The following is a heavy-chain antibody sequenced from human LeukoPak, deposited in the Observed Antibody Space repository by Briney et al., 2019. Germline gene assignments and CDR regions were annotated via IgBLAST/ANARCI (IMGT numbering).Heavy chain of an antibody. CDR3: AREYDSSGYSYYGMDV. J-gene: IGHJ6*02. D-gene: IGHD3-22*01. CDR2: IIPILGIA. CDR1: GGTFSSYT. V-gene: IGHV1-69*04. Sequence: SVKASCKASGGTFSSYTISWVRQAPGQGLEWMGRIIPILGIANYAQKFQGRVTITADKSTSTAYMELSSLRSEDTAVYYCAREYDSSGYSYYGMDVWGQGTTVTVSS.